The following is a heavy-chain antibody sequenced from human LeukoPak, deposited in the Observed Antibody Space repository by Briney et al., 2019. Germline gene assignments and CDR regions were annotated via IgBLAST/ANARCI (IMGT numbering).Heavy chain of an antibody. CDR3: AKPTYYYGSGSPQMDV. Sequence: SETLSLTCAVYGGSFSGYYWSWIRQPPGKGLEWIGEINHSGSTNYNPPLKSRVTISVDTSKNQFSLKLSSVTAADTAVYYCAKPTYYYGSGSPQMDVWGKGTTVTVSS. V-gene: IGHV4-34*01. D-gene: IGHD3-10*01. CDR1: GGSFSGYY. J-gene: IGHJ6*04. CDR2: INHSGST.